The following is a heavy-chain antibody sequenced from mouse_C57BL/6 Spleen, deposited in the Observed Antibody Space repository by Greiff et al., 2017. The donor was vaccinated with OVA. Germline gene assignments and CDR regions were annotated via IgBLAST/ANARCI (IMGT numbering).Heavy chain of an antibody. V-gene: IGHV1-62-2*01. D-gene: IGHD1-1*01. Sequence: QVQLQQSGAELVKPGASVTLSCKASGYTFTESTIHLVKHRSGQGLEWIGWFYPGSGSIKYNAKFKDNATLTADKSSSTVYRELSRWTSEDAAVYVCARHAPHYYGRGFFDDWGQGTTLTVSS. CDR1: GYTFTEST. CDR3: ARHAPHYYGRGFFDD. J-gene: IGHJ2*01. CDR2: FYPGSGSI.